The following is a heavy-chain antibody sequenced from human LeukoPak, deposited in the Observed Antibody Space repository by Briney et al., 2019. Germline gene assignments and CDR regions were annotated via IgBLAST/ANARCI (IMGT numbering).Heavy chain of an antibody. V-gene: IGHV3-9*01. Sequence: SLRLSCAASGFTFDDYAMHWVRQAPGKGLEWVSGISWNSGSIGYADSVKGRFTISRDNAKNSLYLQMNSLRAEDTALYYCAKDGEYDPSGYFDYWGQGTLVTVSS. J-gene: IGHJ4*02. CDR2: ISWNSGSI. D-gene: IGHD3-10*01. CDR3: AKDGEYDPSGYFDY. CDR1: GFTFDDYA.